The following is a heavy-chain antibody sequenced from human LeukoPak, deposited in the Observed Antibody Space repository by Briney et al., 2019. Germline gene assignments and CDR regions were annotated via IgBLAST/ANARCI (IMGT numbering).Heavy chain of an antibody. Sequence: ASVKVSCKASGYTFTSYGISWVRQAPGQGLEWMGWINPNSGGTNYAQKFQGRVTMTRDTSISTAYMELSRLRSDDTAVYYCARENGDYGFYMDVWGKGTTVTISS. CDR2: INPNSGGT. D-gene: IGHD4-17*01. J-gene: IGHJ6*03. V-gene: IGHV1-2*02. CDR3: ARENGDYGFYMDV. CDR1: GYTFTSYG.